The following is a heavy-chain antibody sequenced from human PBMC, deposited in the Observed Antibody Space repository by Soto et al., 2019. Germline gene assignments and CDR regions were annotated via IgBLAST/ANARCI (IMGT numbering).Heavy chain of an antibody. V-gene: IGHV1-3*01. CDR2: INAGNGNT. J-gene: IGHJ4*02. Sequence: ASVKVSCKASGYTFTSYAMHWVRQAPGQRLEWMGWINAGNGNTKYSQKFQGRVTITRDTSASTAYMELSSLRSEDTAVYYCARCSASCYGGDYWGQGTLVTVSS. D-gene: IGHD2-2*01. CDR3: ARCSASCYGGDY. CDR1: GYTFTSYA.